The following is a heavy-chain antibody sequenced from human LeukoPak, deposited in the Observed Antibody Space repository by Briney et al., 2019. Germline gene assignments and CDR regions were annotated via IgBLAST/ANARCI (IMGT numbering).Heavy chain of an antibody. D-gene: IGHD3-3*01. J-gene: IGHJ6*02. Sequence: SETLSLTCAVYGGSFSGYYWSWIRQPPGKGLEWIGEINHSGSTNYNPSLKSRVTISVDTSKNQFSLKLSSVTAADTAVYYCARLLGYDFWSRNGGPYYYYGMDVWGQGTTVTVSS. CDR1: GGSFSGYY. CDR2: INHSGST. V-gene: IGHV4-34*01. CDR3: ARLLGYDFWSRNGGPYYYYGMDV.